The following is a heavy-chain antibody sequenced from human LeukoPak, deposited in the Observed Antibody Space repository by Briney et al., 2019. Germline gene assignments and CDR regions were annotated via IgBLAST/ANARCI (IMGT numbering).Heavy chain of an antibody. Sequence: PSETLSLTCTVSGGSISSYYWSWIRQPPGKGLEWIGYIYYSGSTNYNPSLKSRVTISVDTSKNQFSLKLSSVTAADTAVYYCARHRDWGYYFDYWGQGTLVTVSS. CDR2: IYYSGST. V-gene: IGHV4-59*08. D-gene: IGHD3-16*01. J-gene: IGHJ4*02. CDR1: GGSISSYY. CDR3: ARHRDWGYYFDY.